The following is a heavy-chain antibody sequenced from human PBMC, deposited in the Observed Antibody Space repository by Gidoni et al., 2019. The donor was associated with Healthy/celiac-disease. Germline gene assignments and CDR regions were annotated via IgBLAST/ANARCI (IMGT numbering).Heavy chain of an antibody. CDR3: ARGGRRARNYYGSGSYYTIDY. Sequence: QVPLFQSGAEVTKPAASVQVSFMASGYTFTSYYINWVRQATGQGHEWMGWMNPKSGNTGDAQKFQGRVTVTRNTSRSTAYMERSSLRSEDTAVYYCARGGRRARNYYGSGSYYTIDYWGQGTLVTVSS. V-gene: IGHV1-8*01. CDR2: MNPKSGNT. D-gene: IGHD3-10*01. CDR1: GYTFTSYY. J-gene: IGHJ4*02.